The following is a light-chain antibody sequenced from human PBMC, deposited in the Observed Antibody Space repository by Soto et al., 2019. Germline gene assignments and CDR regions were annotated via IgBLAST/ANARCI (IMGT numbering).Light chain of an antibody. Sequence: DIQMTQSPSSLSASVGDRITITCRASQSISTYLNWYQQKPGKAPKLLIYSASSLQGGVPSRFSGSGSGTDFTLTISSLQPEDFATYYCKQSYSSPPITFGQGTRLEIK. V-gene: IGKV1-39*01. J-gene: IGKJ5*01. CDR3: KQSYSSPPIT. CDR2: SAS. CDR1: QSISTY.